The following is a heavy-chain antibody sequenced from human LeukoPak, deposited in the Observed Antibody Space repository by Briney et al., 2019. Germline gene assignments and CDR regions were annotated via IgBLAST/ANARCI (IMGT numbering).Heavy chain of an antibody. Sequence: SETLSLTCTVSGGSISSGSYYWSWIRQPAGKGLEWIGRIYTSGSTNYNPSLKSRVTISVDTSKNQFSLKLSFVTAADTAVYYCARVVPLGAFDIWGQGTMVTVSS. V-gene: IGHV4-61*02. CDR1: GGSISSGSYY. CDR2: IYTSGST. J-gene: IGHJ3*02. CDR3: ARVVPLGAFDI.